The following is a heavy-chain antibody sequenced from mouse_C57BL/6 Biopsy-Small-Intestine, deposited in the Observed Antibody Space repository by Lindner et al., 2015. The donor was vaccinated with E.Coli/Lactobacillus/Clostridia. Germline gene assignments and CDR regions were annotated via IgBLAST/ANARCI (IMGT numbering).Heavy chain of an antibody. CDR3: AGGSNYWCFDV. CDR1: GFNIKDYY. D-gene: IGHD2-5*01. Sequence: VQLQESGAELVKPGASVKLSCTVSGFNIKDYYMHWVKQRTEQGLEWIGRIDPENDETTYDPKFQDKATITAERSSNTAYLQVSGLTSEDSAVYYCAGGSNYWCFDVWGPGTTVTVSS. CDR2: IDPENDET. V-gene: IGHV14-2*01. J-gene: IGHJ1*01.